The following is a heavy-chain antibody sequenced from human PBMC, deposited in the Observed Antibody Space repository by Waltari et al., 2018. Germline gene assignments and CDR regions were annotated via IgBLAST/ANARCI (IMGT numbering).Heavy chain of an antibody. CDR1: DDSISSGNYY. D-gene: IGHD3-22*01. V-gene: IGHV4-61*02. J-gene: IGHJ5*02. Sequence: QVQLQESGPGLVKPSQTLSLPCTVSDDSISSGNYYWSWIRQPAGKGLEWIGRIYTSGSTNYNPSLKRRVTISVDTSKNQFSLKLSSVTAADTAVYYCAREIYDSSGYDWFDPWGQGTLVTVSS. CDR2: IYTSGST. CDR3: AREIYDSSGYDWFDP.